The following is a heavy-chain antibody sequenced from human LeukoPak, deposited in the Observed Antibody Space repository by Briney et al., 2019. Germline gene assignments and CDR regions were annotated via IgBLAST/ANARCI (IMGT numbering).Heavy chain of an antibody. D-gene: IGHD1-1*01. CDR3: ARDHYNWNDVLGANWFDP. V-gene: IGHV4-59*01. Sequence: SETLSLTCTVSGGSISTYFWSWIRQPPGKGLEWIGYIYYSGSTNYNPSLKSRVTISVDTSKNQFSLKLSSVTAADTAVYYCARDHYNWNDVLGANWFDPWGQGTLVTVSS. CDR1: GGSISTYF. CDR2: IYYSGST. J-gene: IGHJ5*02.